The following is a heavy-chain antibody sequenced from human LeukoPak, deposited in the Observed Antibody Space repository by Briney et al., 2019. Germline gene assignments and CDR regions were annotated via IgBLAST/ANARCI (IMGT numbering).Heavy chain of an antibody. CDR3: ARVRPRRAAGYAFDI. V-gene: IGHV1-8*03. Sequence: GASVKVSCKASGYTFTSYDINWVRQATGQGLEWMGWMDPNSGNTGYAQKFQGRVTITRNTSISTAYMELSSLRSEDTAVYYCARVRPRRAAGYAFDIWGQGTMVTVSS. CDR2: MDPNSGNT. J-gene: IGHJ3*02. D-gene: IGHD6-13*01. CDR1: GYTFTSYD.